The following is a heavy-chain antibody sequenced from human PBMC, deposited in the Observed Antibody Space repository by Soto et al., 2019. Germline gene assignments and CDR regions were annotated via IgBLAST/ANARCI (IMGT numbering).Heavy chain of an antibody. Sequence: GGSLRLSCAASGFTFSSYAMHWVRQAPGKGLEWVAVISYDGSNKYYADSVKGRFTISRDNSKNTLYLQMNSLRAEDTAVYYCARDSESYSGYPTFDYWGQGTLVTVSS. J-gene: IGHJ4*02. CDR3: ARDSESYSGYPTFDY. CDR2: ISYDGSNK. CDR1: GFTFSSYA. V-gene: IGHV3-30-3*01. D-gene: IGHD5-12*01.